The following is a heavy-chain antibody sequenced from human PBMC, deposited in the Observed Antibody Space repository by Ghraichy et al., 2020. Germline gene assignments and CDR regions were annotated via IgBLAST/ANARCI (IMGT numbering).Heavy chain of an antibody. CDR2: IIPIFGTA. V-gene: IGHV1-69*13. CDR1: GGTFSSYA. J-gene: IGHJ6*02. CDR3: ARASRPSCSGGSCLGLGV. Sequence: SVKVSCKASGGTFSSYAISWVRQAPGQGLEWMGGIIPIFGTANYAQKFQGRVTITADESTSTAYMELSSLRSEDTAVYYCARASRPSCSGGSCLGLGVWGQGTTVTVSS. D-gene: IGHD2-15*01.